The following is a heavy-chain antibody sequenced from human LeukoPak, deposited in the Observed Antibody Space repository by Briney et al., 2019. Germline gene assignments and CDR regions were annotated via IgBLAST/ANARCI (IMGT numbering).Heavy chain of an antibody. CDR1: GFSFEAYG. CDR2: ITWNSDDM. Sequence: GGSLRLSCAASGFSFEAYGMYWVRQAPGKGLEWISGITWNSDDMAYADSVKGRFTISRDNAKNCLYLQMNSLTVEDTALYYCTRVTSWRTGFDYWGQGTLVTVSS. J-gene: IGHJ4*02. V-gene: IGHV3-9*01. D-gene: IGHD1-1*01. CDR3: TRVTSWRTGFDY.